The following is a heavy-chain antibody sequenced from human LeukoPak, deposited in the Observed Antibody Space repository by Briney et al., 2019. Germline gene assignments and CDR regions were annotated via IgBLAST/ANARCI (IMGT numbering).Heavy chain of an antibody. CDR2: IYTNGGT. J-gene: IGHJ6*03. V-gene: IGHV4-61*02. CDR3: ARDGYRVTEYYYYMDV. Sequence: SQTLSLTCTVSGGSISSGSYYWSWIRQPAGKGLEWIGRIYTNGGTDYHPSLKSRVTILVDTSKKQFSLRLTSVTAADTAVYYCARDGYRVTEYYYYMDVWGKGTTVTVSS. CDR1: GGSISSGSYY. D-gene: IGHD5-12*01.